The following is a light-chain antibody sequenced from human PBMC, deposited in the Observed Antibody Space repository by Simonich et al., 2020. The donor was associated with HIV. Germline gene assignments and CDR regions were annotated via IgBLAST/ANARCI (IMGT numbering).Light chain of an antibody. CDR2: AAS. J-gene: IGKJ4*01. Sequence: DIQMTQSPSSLSASVGDRVTITCRASQSISSYLNWYQQKPGQAPKLMIYAASSLQSGVPSRFSGSGSGTDFTLTISSLQPDDFATYYCQQYYVYPLAFGGGTKVEIK. CDR1: QSISSY. V-gene: IGKV1-39*01. CDR3: QQYYVYPLA.